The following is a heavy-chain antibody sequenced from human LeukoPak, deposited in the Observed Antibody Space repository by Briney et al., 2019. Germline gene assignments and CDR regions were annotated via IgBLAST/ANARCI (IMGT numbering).Heavy chain of an antibody. V-gene: IGHV3-7*01. CDR2: IKQDGGED. CDR3: ARSYSSRWFGSYFYFYYMDV. J-gene: IGHJ6*03. Sequence: GGSLRLSCAASGSTFSSFWMNWVRQAPGRGLEWVANIKQDGGEDYYVDSVKGRFTISRDNAKNSLYLQMNRLRAEDTAVYYCARSYSSRWFGSYFYFYYMDVWGKGTTVTVSS. CDR1: GSTFSSFW. D-gene: IGHD6-13*01.